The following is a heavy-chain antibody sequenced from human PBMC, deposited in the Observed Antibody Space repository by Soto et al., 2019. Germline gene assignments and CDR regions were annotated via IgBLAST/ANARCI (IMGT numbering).Heavy chain of an antibody. D-gene: IGHD6-19*01. CDR2: IVPIFGAT. V-gene: IGHV1-69*05. CDR3: ARVEAVAGLYNYHGLDV. CDR1: GGTFSNYA. Sequence: QVQLVQSGAGVKKPGSSVKVSCKVSGGTFSNYAIDWVRLAPGHGLEWMGGIVPIFGATYYTQKFQGRATIITDYSTTTAYLEMSSLRSEDTAIYYCARVEAVAGLYNYHGLDVWGQGTAVTFSS. J-gene: IGHJ6*02.